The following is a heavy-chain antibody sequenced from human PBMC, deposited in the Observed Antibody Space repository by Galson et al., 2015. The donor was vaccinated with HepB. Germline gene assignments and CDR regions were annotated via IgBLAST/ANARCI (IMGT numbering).Heavy chain of an antibody. D-gene: IGHD1-26*01. CDR1: GFTFSSYA. CDR3: ARERVVLDSGSYYYYYGMDV. Sequence: SLRLSCAASGFTFSSYAMHWVRQAPGKGLEWVAVISYDGSNKYYADSVKGRFTISRDNSKNTLYLQMNSLRAEDTAVYYCARERVVLDSGSYYYYYGMDVWGQGTTDTVSS. CDR2: ISYDGSNK. J-gene: IGHJ6*02. V-gene: IGHV3-30*04.